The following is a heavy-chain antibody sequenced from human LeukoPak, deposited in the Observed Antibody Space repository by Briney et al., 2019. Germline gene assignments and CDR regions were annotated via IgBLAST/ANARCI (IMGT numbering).Heavy chain of an antibody. CDR1: GGFFSGYY. CDR2: INHSGST. Sequence: SETLSLTCAVYGGFFSGYYWSSIRQPPGKGLEWIGEINHSGSTNYNSSLKSRVTISVDTSKNQFSLKLRSVTAADTAVYYCARERNYYDSSGWSYYFDYWGQGTLVTVSS. D-gene: IGHD3-22*01. V-gene: IGHV4-34*01. J-gene: IGHJ4*02. CDR3: ARERNYYDSSGWSYYFDY.